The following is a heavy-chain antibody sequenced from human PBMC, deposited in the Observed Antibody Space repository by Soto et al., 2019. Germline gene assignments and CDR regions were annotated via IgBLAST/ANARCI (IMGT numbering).Heavy chain of an antibody. D-gene: IGHD3-16*01. Sequence: QVQLMESGGGVVQPGRSLRLSCAASGFTFSSYAMHWVRQAPGKGLEWVAVISYDGNNKYYADSVKGRFTISRDNSKNTLYLPMNSLRAEDTAVYYCAKDGADWGQGTLVTVSS. CDR2: ISYDGNNK. J-gene: IGHJ4*02. CDR1: GFTFSSYA. CDR3: AKDGAD. V-gene: IGHV3-30-3*01.